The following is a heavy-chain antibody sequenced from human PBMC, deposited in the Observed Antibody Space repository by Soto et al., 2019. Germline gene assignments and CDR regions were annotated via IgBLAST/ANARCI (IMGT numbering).Heavy chain of an antibody. CDR1: GYSFTSYW. Sequence: GESLKISCKGSGYSFTSYWIGWVRQMPGKGLEWMGIIYPGDSDTRYSPSFQGHVTISADKSISTAYLQWSSLKASDTAMYYCARQAIFGVIIIAFDIWGQGTMVTVSS. CDR2: IYPGDSDT. D-gene: IGHD3-3*01. CDR3: ARQAIFGVIIIAFDI. V-gene: IGHV5-51*01. J-gene: IGHJ3*02.